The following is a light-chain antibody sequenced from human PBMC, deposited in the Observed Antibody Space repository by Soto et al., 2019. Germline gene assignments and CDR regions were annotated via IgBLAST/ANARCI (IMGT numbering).Light chain of an antibody. J-gene: IGLJ1*01. CDR2: GNN. V-gene: IGLV1-40*01. Sequence: QSVLTQPPSVSGAPGQTVTISCIGATSDVHWYQHLPGTAPKLLIYGNNNRPSGVPDRFSGSKSGTSASLAITGLQAEDEDDYYCQSFDSSRSAPYVFGTGTKLTVL. CDR1: GATSD. CDR3: QSFDSSRSAPYV.